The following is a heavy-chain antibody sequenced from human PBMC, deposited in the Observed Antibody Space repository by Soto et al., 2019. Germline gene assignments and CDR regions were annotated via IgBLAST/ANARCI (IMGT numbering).Heavy chain of an antibody. CDR3: ARDYDSSGYYPNWFDP. V-gene: IGHV1-69*13. D-gene: IGHD3-22*01. CDR1: GGTFSSYA. J-gene: IGHJ5*02. CDR2: IIPIFGTA. Sequence: ASVEVSCKASGGTFSSYAISWVRQAPGQGLEWMGGIIPIFGTANYAQKFQGRVTITADESTSTAYMELSSLRSEDTAVYYCARDYDSSGYYPNWFDPWGQGTLVTVSS.